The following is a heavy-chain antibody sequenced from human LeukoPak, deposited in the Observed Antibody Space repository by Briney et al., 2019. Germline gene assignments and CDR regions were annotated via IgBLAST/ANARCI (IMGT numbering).Heavy chain of an antibody. J-gene: IGHJ6*04. D-gene: IGHD3-10*02. CDR3: AELGITMIGGV. CDR2: ISSSGSTI. CDR1: GFTFSSHG. Sequence: GGSLRLSCGASGFTFSSHGMNWVRQAPGKGLEWVSYISSSGSTIYYADSVKGRFTISRDNAKNSLYLQMNSLRAEDTAVYYCAELGITMIGGVWGKGTTVTISS. V-gene: IGHV3-48*04.